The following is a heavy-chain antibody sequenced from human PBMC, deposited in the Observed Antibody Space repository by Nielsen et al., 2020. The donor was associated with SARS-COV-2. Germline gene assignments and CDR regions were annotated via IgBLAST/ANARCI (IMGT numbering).Heavy chain of an antibody. Sequence: GESLKISCAASGFTFSDYYMSWIRQAPGKGLEWVSYISSSSSYTNYADSVKGRFTISRDNAKNTVALQMDSLRVEDTAVYYCARDRGWKLGIADYWGQGTLVTVSS. CDR2: ISSSSSYT. V-gene: IGHV3-11*06. CDR3: ARDRGWKLGIADY. D-gene: IGHD3-10*01. CDR1: GFTFSDYY. J-gene: IGHJ4*02.